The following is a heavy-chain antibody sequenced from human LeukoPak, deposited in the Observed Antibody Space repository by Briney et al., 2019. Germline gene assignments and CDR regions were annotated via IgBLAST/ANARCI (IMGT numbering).Heavy chain of an antibody. V-gene: IGHV4-59*01. D-gene: IGHD3-10*01. Sequence: SETLSLTCAVYGGSFSGYYWSWIRQPPGKGLEWIGYIYYSGSTNYNPSLKSRVTISVDTSKNQFSLKLSSVTAADTAVYYCARGSMVRGVIPYNWFDPWGQGTLVTVSS. CDR1: GGSFSGYY. CDR3: ARGSMVRGVIPYNWFDP. CDR2: IYYSGST. J-gene: IGHJ5*02.